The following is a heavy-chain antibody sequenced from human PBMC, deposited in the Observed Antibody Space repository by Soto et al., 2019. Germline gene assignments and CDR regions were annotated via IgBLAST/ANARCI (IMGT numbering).Heavy chain of an antibody. CDR2: VTTKTDGETA. Sequence: LPWAAAGFKFVDPGRNWVRQAPGKGLEWVGHVTTKTDGETAEYAAFVKGRFSISRDDSTNTLFLQMTSLETDDTAMYYCTTLGPSWGQGTLVTVSS. V-gene: IGHV3-15*07. CDR3: TTLGPS. J-gene: IGHJ5*02. CDR1: GFKFVDPG.